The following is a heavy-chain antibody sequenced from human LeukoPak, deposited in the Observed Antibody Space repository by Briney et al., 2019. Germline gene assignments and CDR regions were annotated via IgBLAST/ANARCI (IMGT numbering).Heavy chain of an antibody. CDR2: SYCSGST. J-gene: IGHJ4*02. D-gene: IGHD5-24*01. CDR1: GGSISSGDYC. Sequence: SQTLSLTCTVSGGSISSGDYCWSWIRQSPGKGLEWIGYSYCSGSTYYNPSLKSRVTITVDTSKNQFSLKLSSVTAADTAVYYCARGRWPPLPTYWGQGTLVTASS. V-gene: IGHV4-30-4*01. CDR3: ARGRWPPLPTY.